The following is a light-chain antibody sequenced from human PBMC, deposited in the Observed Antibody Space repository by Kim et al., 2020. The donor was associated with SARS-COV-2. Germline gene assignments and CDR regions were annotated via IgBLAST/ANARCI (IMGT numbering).Light chain of an antibody. CDR1: QSISSW. J-gene: IGKJ1*01. Sequence: ASVGDRVTITCRASQSISSWLAWYQQKPGKAPKFLIYDASSLGSGVPSRFSGSGSGTEFTLTISSLQPHDFATYFCQQYNSYPMTFGQGTKVDIK. V-gene: IGKV1-5*01. CDR2: DAS. CDR3: QQYNSYPMT.